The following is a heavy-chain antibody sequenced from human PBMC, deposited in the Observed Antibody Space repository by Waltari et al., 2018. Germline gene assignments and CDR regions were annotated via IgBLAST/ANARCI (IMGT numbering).Heavy chain of an antibody. D-gene: IGHD3-3*01. CDR3: ARDLSITLFGVVIHSADY. J-gene: IGHJ4*02. CDR2: INSDGRST. V-gene: IGHV3-74*01. CDR1: GFTFSSYW. Sequence: EVQLVESGGGVVQPGGSLRLSCAASGFTFSSYWLHWVRQAPAKGLVWVARINSDGRSTSYADSVKGRFTSSRDNAKNTLYLQMNSLRAEDTAVYYCARDLSITLFGVVIHSADYWGQGTLVTVSS.